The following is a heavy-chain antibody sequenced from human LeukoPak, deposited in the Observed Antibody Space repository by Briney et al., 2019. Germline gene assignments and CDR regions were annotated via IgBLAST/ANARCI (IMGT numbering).Heavy chain of an antibody. D-gene: IGHD3-10*01. Sequence: SETLSLTCTVSGGSISSSSYFWGWIRQPPGKGLEWIGSIYYSGSTYYNPSLKSRVTISIDTSKNHFSLKLTSVTAADTAMYYCASDRLLWFGELLNAFDIWGQGTMVTVSS. CDR2: IYYSGST. J-gene: IGHJ3*02. V-gene: IGHV4-39*02. CDR1: GGSISSSSYF. CDR3: ASDRLLWFGELLNAFDI.